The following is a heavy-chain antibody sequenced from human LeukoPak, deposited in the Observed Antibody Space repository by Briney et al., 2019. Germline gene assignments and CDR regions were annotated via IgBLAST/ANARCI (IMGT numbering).Heavy chain of an antibody. D-gene: IGHD2-2*01. J-gene: IGHJ5*02. Sequence: PGGSLRLSCAASGFTFSSYAMHWVRQAPGKGLEWVAVISYDGSNKYYADSVKGRFTISRDNSKNTLYLQMNSLRAEDTAVYYCARGGSRYCSSTSCVASWFDPWGQGTLVTVSS. CDR1: GFTFSSYA. V-gene: IGHV3-30*04. CDR2: ISYDGSNK. CDR3: ARGGSRYCSSTSCVASWFDP.